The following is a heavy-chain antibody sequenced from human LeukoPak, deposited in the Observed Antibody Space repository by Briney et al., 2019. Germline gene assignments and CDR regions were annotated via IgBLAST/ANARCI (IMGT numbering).Heavy chain of an antibody. CDR1: GYTFTSYG. Sequence: ASVKVSFKASGYTFTSYGISRVRQAPGQGLEWMGWISAYNGNTNYAQKLQGRVTMTTDTSTSTAYMELRSLRSDDTAVYYCARDGAPYDYVWGSYRYPDYIDYWGQGTLVTVSS. CDR3: ARDGAPYDYVWGSYRYPDYIDY. D-gene: IGHD3-16*02. J-gene: IGHJ4*02. CDR2: ISAYNGNT. V-gene: IGHV1-18*01.